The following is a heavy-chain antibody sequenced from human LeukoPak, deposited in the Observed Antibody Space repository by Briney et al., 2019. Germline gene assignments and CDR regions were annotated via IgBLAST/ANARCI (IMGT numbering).Heavy chain of an antibody. J-gene: IGHJ4*02. CDR1: GYTFTSYY. D-gene: IGHD3-10*01. CDR2: INPSGGST. CDR3: ARAGITMVRGVTLPGY. Sequence: ASVKVSCKAFGYTFTSYYMHWVQQAPGQGLEWMGIINPSGGSTSYAQKFQGRVTMTRDTSTSTVYMELSSLRSEDTAVYYCARAGITMVRGVTLPGYWGQGTLVTVSS. V-gene: IGHV1-46*01.